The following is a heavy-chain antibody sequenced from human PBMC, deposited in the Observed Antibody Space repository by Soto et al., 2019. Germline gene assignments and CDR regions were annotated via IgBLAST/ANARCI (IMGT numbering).Heavy chain of an antibody. D-gene: IGHD2-8*01. CDR1: GFTFSSYW. CDR2: IKQDGSEK. V-gene: IGHV3-7*01. CDR3: AREGYCTNGVCYPDYYYYYGMDV. Sequence: GWSLRLSCSASGFTFSSYWMSWVRQAPGKGLEWVANIKQDGSEKYYVDSVKGRFTISRDDAKNSLYLQMNSLRAEDTAVYYCAREGYCTNGVCYPDYYYYYGMDVWGQGTTVTVSS. J-gene: IGHJ6*02.